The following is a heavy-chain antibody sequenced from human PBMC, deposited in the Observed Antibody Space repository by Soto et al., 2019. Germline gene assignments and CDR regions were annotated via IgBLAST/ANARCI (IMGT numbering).Heavy chain of an antibody. J-gene: IGHJ6*02. V-gene: IGHV3-21*01. D-gene: IGHD3-10*01. CDR2: ISSSSSYI. CDR3: AREKRSTMVRGVTCSFPDSYVYGMDV. CDR1: GFTFSSYS. Sequence: PGGSLRLSCAASGFTFSSYSMNWVRQAPGKGLEWVSSISSSSSYIYYADSVKGRFTISRDNAKNSLYLQMNSLRAEDTAVYYCAREKRSTMVRGVTCSFPDSYVYGMDVWGQGTTVTVSS.